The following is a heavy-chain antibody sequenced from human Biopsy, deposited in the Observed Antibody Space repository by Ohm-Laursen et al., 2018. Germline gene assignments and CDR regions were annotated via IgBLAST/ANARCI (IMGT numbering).Heavy chain of an antibody. CDR1: GFSDSSYD. D-gene: IGHD2-2*01. Sequence: SLRLSCIASGFSDSSYDMNRVRQAPGKGLEWISYISETSSHIYDADSVRGRFTVARDIAKNSLYLQLNSLRVEDTAVYYCARDSSRRAREGGMDVWGQGTTVTVSS. CDR3: ARDSSRRAREGGMDV. J-gene: IGHJ6*02. CDR2: ISETSSHI. V-gene: IGHV3-21*01.